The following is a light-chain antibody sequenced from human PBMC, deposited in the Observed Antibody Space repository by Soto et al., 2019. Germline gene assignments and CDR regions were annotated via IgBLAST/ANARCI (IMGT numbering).Light chain of an antibody. V-gene: IGKV1-39*01. CDR3: QQSYSTPRT. CDR2: GAS. Sequence: DIQMTQSPSSLSASVGDRVTITCRASQSISSYLNWYQQKPGKAPKLLIYGASSLQSGVPSRFSGSGSGTEFTLTISSLQPEDFATYYCQQSYSTPRTFGQGTMLEIK. J-gene: IGKJ2*01. CDR1: QSISSY.